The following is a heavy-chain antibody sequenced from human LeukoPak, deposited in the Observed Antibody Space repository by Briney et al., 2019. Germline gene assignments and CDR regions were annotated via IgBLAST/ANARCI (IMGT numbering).Heavy chain of an antibody. J-gene: IGHJ5*02. CDR2: ISSSSNYI. CDR3: AKGYYDFWSGYYPS. V-gene: IGHV3-21*01. Sequence: GGSLRLSCVASGFTFSSYTMAWVRQVPGQGLEWVSSISSSSNYIYYADSVKGRFTISRDNSKDTLHLQMNSLRAEDTAVYYCAKGYYDFWSGYYPSWGQGTLVTISS. CDR1: GFTFSSYT. D-gene: IGHD3-3*01.